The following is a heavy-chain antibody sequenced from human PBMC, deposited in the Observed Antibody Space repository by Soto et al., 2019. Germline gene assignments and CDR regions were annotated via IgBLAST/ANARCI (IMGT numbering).Heavy chain of an antibody. V-gene: IGHV1-18*01. CDR2: ISASNGNT. CDR3: ARSGRSWNLREFDY. J-gene: IGHJ4*02. D-gene: IGHD6-13*01. CDR1: GYTFATYG. Sequence: ASVKVSCKASGYTFATYGFSGVRQAPGQGLEWMGWISASNGNTNYAQKLRGRVTMTTDTSTSTAYMELRSLRSDDTAVFYCARSGRSWNLREFDYWGQGTLVTVSS.